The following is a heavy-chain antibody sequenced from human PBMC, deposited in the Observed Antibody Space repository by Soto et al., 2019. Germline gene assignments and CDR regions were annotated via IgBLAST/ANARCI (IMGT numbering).Heavy chain of an antibody. CDR3: ARDSGSYHYGMDV. CDR2: INPSGGST. V-gene: IGHV1-46*01. CDR1: GYTFTSYY. D-gene: IGHD1-26*01. Sequence: QVQLVQSGAEVKKPGASVKVSCKASGYTFTSYYMHWVRQAPGQGLEWMGIINPSGGSTSYAQKFQGRVTMTRDTSTSTVDMELSSLRSEDTAVYYCARDSGSYHYGMDVWGQGTTVTVSS. J-gene: IGHJ6*02.